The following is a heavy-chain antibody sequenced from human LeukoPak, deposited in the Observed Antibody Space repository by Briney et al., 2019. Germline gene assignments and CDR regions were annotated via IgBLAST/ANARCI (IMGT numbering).Heavy chain of an antibody. CDR3: ARAPGEGWFDP. J-gene: IGHJ5*02. Sequence: GGSLRLSCAASGFTFSSYWMSCVRHAPGKGLEWVASIKQDGSEKYYVDSVKGRFTISRDNAKNSLYLQMNSLRAEDTALYYCARAPGEGWFDPWGQGTLVTVSS. CDR2: IKQDGSEK. D-gene: IGHD4-17*01. V-gene: IGHV3-7*01. CDR1: GFTFSSYW.